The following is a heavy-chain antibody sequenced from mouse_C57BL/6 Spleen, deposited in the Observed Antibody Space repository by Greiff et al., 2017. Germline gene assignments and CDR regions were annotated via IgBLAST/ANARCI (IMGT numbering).Heavy chain of an antibody. V-gene: IGHV1-52*01. J-gene: IGHJ2*01. CDR3: ATYYGLDY. D-gene: IGHD1-2*01. CDR2: IDPSDSET. CDR1: GYTFPSYW. Sequence: QQSCKASGYTFPSYWMHWVTQRPIQGLEWIGNIDPSDSETHYNQKFKDKATLTVDKSSSTAYMQLRSLTSEDSAVYYCATYYGLDYWGQGTTLTVSS.